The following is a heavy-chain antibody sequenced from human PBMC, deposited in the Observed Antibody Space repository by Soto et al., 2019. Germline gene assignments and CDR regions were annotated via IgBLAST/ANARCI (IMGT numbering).Heavy chain of an antibody. CDR2: ISYDGSSD. V-gene: IGHV3-30*18. CDR3: AKDRGWSSADLEY. D-gene: IGHD6-19*01. Sequence: QVQLVESGGGVVQPGRSLRLSCAASGFTFSSFGMHWVRQAPCKGLEWVALISYDGSSDYYVDSVKGRFTISRDKSKNTLYLQMNSLRPEDTAVYYCAKDRGWSSADLEYWGKGTLVTVSS. CDR1: GFTFSSFG. J-gene: IGHJ4*02.